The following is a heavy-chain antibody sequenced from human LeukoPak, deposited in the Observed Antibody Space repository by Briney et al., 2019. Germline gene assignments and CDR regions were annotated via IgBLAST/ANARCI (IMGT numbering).Heavy chain of an antibody. Sequence: PGRSLRLSCTASGFTFTDHAMHWVRQAPGKGLEWVSGIKWNGDSRDYADSVKGRFTTSRDNAKNSLYLQMNSLRAEDTAVYYCAREGPPFDYWGQGTLVTVSS. CDR2: IKWNGDSR. CDR1: GFTFTDHA. CDR3: AREGPPFDY. J-gene: IGHJ4*02. V-gene: IGHV3-9*01.